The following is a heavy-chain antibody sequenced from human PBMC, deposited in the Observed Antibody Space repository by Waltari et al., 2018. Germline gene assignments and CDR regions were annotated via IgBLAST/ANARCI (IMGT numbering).Heavy chain of an antibody. CDR1: GYPFNNYG. J-gene: IGHJ5*02. V-gene: IGHV3-30*18. D-gene: IGHD1-26*01. CDR2: ISSDGSGK. CDR3: AKAGGIYNYPLDP. Sequence: QVEESGGGVVQPGGSLRLSCVASGYPFNNYGMHWVRQAPGKGLEWLAGISSDGSGKYYADSVKGRFTMSRDNSKNTVYLQMNSLRPEDTAVYYCAKAGGIYNYPLDPWGQGTLVTVSS.